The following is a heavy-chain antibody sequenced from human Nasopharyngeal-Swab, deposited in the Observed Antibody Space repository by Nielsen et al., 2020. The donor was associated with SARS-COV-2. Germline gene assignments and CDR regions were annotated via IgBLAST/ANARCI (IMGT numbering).Heavy chain of an antibody. D-gene: IGHD3-10*01. V-gene: IGHV1-24*01. CDR1: GYTLTELS. CDR2: FDPEDGET. CDR3: ATAPVRGVINWFDP. J-gene: IGHJ5*02. Sequence: ASVKVSCKVPGYTLTELSMHWVRQAPGKGLEWMGGFDPEDGETIYAQKFQGRVTMTEDTSTDTAYMELSSLRSEDTAVYYCATAPVRGVINWFDPWGQGTLVTVSS.